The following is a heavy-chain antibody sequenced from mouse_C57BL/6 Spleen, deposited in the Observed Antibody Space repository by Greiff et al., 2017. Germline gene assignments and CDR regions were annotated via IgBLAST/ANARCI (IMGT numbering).Heavy chain of an antibody. D-gene: IGHD1-1*01. CDR2: IWSGGST. CDR3: ASYGSSYWYFDV. V-gene: IGHV2-4*01. Sequence: VQLVESGPGLVQPSQSLSITCTVSGFSLTSYGVHWVRQPPGKGLEWLGVIWSGGSTDYNAAFISRLSISKDNSKSQVFFKMNSLQADDTAIYYCASYGSSYWYFDVWGTGTTVTVSS. J-gene: IGHJ1*03. CDR1: GFSLTSYG.